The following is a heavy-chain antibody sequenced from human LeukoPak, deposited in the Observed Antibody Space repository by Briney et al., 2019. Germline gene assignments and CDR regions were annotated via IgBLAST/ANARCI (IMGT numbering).Heavy chain of an antibody. CDR1: GFTFSSYG. CDR3: ARGPYGMDV. J-gene: IGHJ6*02. V-gene: IGHV3-7*01. Sequence: PGGSMRLSCAASGFTFSSYGMHWVRQAPGKGLEWVASINQDGSEKYYVDSVKGRFTISRDNAESSLFLQMNSLRAEDTAVYYCARGPYGMDVWGQGTTVTVSS. CDR2: INQDGSEK.